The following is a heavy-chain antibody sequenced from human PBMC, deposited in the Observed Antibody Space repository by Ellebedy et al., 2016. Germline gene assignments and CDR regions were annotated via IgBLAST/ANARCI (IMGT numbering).Heavy chain of an antibody. D-gene: IGHD3-22*01. V-gene: IGHV3-53*01. J-gene: IGHJ4*02. Sequence: GGSLRLSCAASGFTVSSIYMTWVRQAPAKGLEWVLLIHSGGSPGYADSVKGRFTISSDNSKNTLYLQMSSLRAEDTAVYYCERGVRGYWDFDYWGQGALVTVSS. CDR3: ERGVRGYWDFDY. CDR1: GFTVSSIY. CDR2: IHSGGSP.